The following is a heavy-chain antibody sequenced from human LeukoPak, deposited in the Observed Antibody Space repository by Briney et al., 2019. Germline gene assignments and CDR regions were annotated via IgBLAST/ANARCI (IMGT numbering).Heavy chain of an antibody. CDR2: INPNSGGT. Sequence: GASVKVSCKASGYTFTGYYMHWVRQAPGQGLEWMGWINPNSGGTNYAQKFQGRVTMTRDTSISTAYMELSRLRSDDTAVYYCARVRYGSGSYYNVRWFDPWGQGTLVTVSS. D-gene: IGHD3-10*01. J-gene: IGHJ5*02. CDR1: GYTFTGYY. V-gene: IGHV1-2*02. CDR3: ARVRYGSGSYYNVRWFDP.